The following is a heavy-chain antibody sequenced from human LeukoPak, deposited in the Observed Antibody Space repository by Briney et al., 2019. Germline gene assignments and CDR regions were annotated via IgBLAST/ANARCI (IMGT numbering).Heavy chain of an antibody. Sequence: ASVKVSCKASGGTFSSYAISWVRQAPGHGLEWMGGIIPIFGTANYAQKFQGRVTITADESTSTAYMELSSLRSEDTAVYYCARGPRGYSYGYVNYFDYWGQGTLVTVSS. J-gene: IGHJ4*02. CDR3: ARGPRGYSYGYVNYFDY. V-gene: IGHV1-69*13. D-gene: IGHD5-18*01. CDR2: IIPIFGTA. CDR1: GGTFSSYA.